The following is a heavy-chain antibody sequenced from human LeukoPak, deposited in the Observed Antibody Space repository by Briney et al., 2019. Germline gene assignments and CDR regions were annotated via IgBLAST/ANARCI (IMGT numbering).Heavy chain of an antibody. Sequence: ASLKVSCTASRGTSSSYVISWVRPAPRQGRGWMGGIIPIFGTANYAQKFQGRVTITADKSTSTAYMELSSLRSEGTAVYYCSRVGYYGSGSSFASYMDVWGKGTTVTVSS. CDR2: IIPIFGTA. J-gene: IGHJ6*03. CDR1: RGTSSSYV. CDR3: SRVGYYGSGSSFASYMDV. D-gene: IGHD3-10*01. V-gene: IGHV1-69*06.